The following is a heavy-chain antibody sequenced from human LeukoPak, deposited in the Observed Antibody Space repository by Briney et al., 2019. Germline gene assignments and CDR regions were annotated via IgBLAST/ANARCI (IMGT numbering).Heavy chain of an antibody. CDR2: ISSSSGSI. CDR3: ARDYCSGGACHQILT. J-gene: IGHJ5*02. CDR1: GFTVSSNS. Sequence: GRSLRLSCAVSGFTVSSNSMRCVRQAAGKGLEWVSYISSSSGSIYYADSVKGRFTISRDNAKNSLYLEMNSLSGDDTAVYYCARDYCSGGACHQILTWGQGTLVTVSS. D-gene: IGHD2-15*01. V-gene: IGHV3-48*04.